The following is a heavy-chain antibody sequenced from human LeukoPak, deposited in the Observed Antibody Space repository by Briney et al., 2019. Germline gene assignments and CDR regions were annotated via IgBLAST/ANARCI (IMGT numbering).Heavy chain of an antibody. D-gene: IGHD3-9*01. V-gene: IGHV4-4*09. CDR1: GGSISSYY. Sequence: SETLSLTCTASGGSISSYYWSWIRQPPGKGLEWIGYIYTSGSTNYNPSLKSRVTISVDTSKNQFSLKLSSVTAADTAVYYCARSGYGYYFDYWGQGTLVTVSS. CDR2: IYTSGST. CDR3: ARSGYGYYFDY. J-gene: IGHJ4*02.